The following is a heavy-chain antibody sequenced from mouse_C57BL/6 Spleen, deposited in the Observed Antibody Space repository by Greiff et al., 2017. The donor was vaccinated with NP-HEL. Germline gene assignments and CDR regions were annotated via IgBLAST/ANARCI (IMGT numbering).Heavy chain of an antibody. CDR1: GYTFTDYN. CDR2: INPNNGGT. Sequence: VQLQQSGPELVKPGASVKIPCKASGYTFTDYNMDWVKQSHGKSLEWIGDINPNNGGTIYNQKFKGKATLTVDKSSSTAYMELRSLTSEDTAVYYCARVPSYYYGSSRYYFDYWGQGTTLTVSS. J-gene: IGHJ2*01. CDR3: ARVPSYYYGSSRYYFDY. V-gene: IGHV1-18*01. D-gene: IGHD1-1*01.